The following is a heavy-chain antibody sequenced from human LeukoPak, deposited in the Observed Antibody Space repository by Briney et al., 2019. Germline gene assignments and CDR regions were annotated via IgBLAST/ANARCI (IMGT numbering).Heavy chain of an antibody. CDR2: IYYSGST. Sequence: SETLSLTCTVSGGSISSYYWSWIRQPPGKGLEWIGYIYYSGSTNYNPSLKSRVTISVDTSKNQFSLKLSSVTAADTAVYYCARDQSGYFATITPFDYWGQGTLVTVSS. V-gene: IGHV4-59*01. CDR1: GGSISSYY. CDR3: ARDQSGYFATITPFDY. J-gene: IGHJ4*02. D-gene: IGHD5-12*01.